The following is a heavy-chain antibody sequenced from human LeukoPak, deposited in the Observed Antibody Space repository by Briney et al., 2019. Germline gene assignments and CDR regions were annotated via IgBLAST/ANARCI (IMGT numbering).Heavy chain of an antibody. CDR1: GFTFSDHW. CDR2: IKEDGTET. J-gene: IGHJ4*02. Sequence: PGGSLRLSCAASGFTFSDHWMTWVRLAPGKGLEWVANIKEDGTETYYVDSVKGRFTISRDNAKNSLYLQMNSLRAEDTAVYYCARNTIFGVVTIDYWGQGTLVTVSS. D-gene: IGHD3-3*01. V-gene: IGHV3-7*01. CDR3: ARNTIFGVVTIDY.